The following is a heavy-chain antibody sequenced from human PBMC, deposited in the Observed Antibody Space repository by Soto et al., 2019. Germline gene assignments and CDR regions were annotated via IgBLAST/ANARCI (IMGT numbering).Heavy chain of an antibody. J-gene: IGHJ4*02. Sequence: GGSLRLSCAASGFTFSNAWMSWFRQAPGKGLEWVGRIKSKTDGGTTDYAAPVKGRFTISRDDSKNTLYLQMNSLKTEDTAVYYCTTDCSGGSCYYYFDYWGQGTLVTVSS. CDR1: GFTFSNAW. D-gene: IGHD2-15*01. V-gene: IGHV3-15*01. CDR3: TTDCSGGSCYYYFDY. CDR2: IKSKTDGGTT.